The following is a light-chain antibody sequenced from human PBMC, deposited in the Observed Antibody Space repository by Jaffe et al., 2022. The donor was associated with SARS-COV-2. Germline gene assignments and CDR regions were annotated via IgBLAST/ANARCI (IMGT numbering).Light chain of an antibody. V-gene: IGLV1-51*01. J-gene: IGLJ2*01. CDR1: ISNIGRNY. Sequence: QSVLTQPPSVSATPGQKVTISCSGSISNIGRNYVSWYQQFPGTAPKLLICDNNKRTSGIPDRFSGSKSGTSAALGITELQTGDEADYYCGTWDTSLSAVVFGGGTKLTVL. CDR2: DNN. CDR3: GTWDTSLSAVV.